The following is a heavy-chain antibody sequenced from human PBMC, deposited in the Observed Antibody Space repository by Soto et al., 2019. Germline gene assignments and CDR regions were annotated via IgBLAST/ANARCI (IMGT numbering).Heavy chain of an antibody. CDR2: INHSGST. CDR3: ARAGWFGETPHFDY. D-gene: IGHD3-10*01. J-gene: IGHJ4*02. V-gene: IGHV4-34*01. Sequence: SETLSLTCAVYGGSFSGYYWSWIRQPPGKGLEWIGEINHSGSTNYNPSLKSRVTISVDTSKNQFSLKLSSVTAADTAVYYCARAGWFGETPHFDYWGQGTLVTVSS. CDR1: GGSFSGYY.